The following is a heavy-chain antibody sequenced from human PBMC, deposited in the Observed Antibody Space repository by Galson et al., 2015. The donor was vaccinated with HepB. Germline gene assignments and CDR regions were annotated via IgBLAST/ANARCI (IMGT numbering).Heavy chain of an antibody. J-gene: IGHJ6*02. CDR1: GFTFSSYG. Sequence: SLRLSCAASGFTFSSYGMHWVRQAPGKGLEWVAFIRYDGSNKYYADSVKGRFTISRDNSKNTLYLQMNSLRAEDTAVYYCAKELQLREGYYYYGMDVWGQGTTVTVSS. CDR2: IRYDGSNK. CDR3: AKELQLREGYYYYGMDV. V-gene: IGHV3-30*02. D-gene: IGHD6-13*01.